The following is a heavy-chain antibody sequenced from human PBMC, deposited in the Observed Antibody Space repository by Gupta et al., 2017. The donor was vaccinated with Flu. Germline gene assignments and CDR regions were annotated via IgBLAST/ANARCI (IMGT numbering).Heavy chain of an antibody. CDR1: GFTFSSFG. J-gene: IGHJ3*02. CDR3: ARRGNYLGDAFDI. CDR2: ISSSTTYK. Sequence: VQLVESGGGLVKPGGSLRLSCAASGFTFSSFGMNWVRQAPGKGLEWISSISSSTTYKYYADSVKGRFTISRDNAENSLFLRMSSLRAEDTAVYYCARRGNYLGDAFDIWGRGTMVTVSS. D-gene: IGHD2/OR15-2a*01. V-gene: IGHV3-21*01.